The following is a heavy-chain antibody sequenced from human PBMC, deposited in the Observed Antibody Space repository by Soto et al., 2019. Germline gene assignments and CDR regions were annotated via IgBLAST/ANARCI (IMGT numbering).Heavy chain of an antibody. J-gene: IGHJ4*02. Sequence: GWSLRLSCAASGFTFSSYAMNWVRQAPGKGLEWVSAITPSGGDTYYADSVKGRFTISGDNSRNTLYLQMNSLRAEDTAEYYCAKSGSHSYFDYWGQGTLVTVYS. CDR3: AKSGSHSYFDY. V-gene: IGHV3-23*01. CDR2: ITPSGGDT. D-gene: IGHD1-26*01. CDR1: GFTFSSYA.